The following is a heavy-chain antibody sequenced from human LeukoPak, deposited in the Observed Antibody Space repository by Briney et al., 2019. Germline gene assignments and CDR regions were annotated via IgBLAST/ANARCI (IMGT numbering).Heavy chain of an antibody. J-gene: IGHJ4*02. CDR3: ARDYGTTDFDY. CDR1: GFSFSHCI. CDR2: ISPTSSTI. V-gene: IGHV3-48*01. Sequence: GGSLRLSCAASGFSFSHCIMNWVRQAPGKGLEWVSYISPTSSTIYYADSVKGRFTISRDNAKNSLYPQMNSLRAEDTAVYYCARDYGTTDFDYWGQGTLVTVSS. D-gene: IGHD1-7*01.